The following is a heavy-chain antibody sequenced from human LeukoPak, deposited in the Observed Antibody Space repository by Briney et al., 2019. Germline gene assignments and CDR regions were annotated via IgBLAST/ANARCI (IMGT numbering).Heavy chain of an antibody. D-gene: IGHD3-10*01. CDR2: ISYDGSNK. J-gene: IGHJ4*02. CDR3: ATDLDDHGSGSYFDY. CDR1: GFTFSSYV. V-gene: IGHV3-30*03. Sequence: PGGSLRLSCAASGFTFSSYVMHWVRQAPGKGLEWVAVISYDGSNKYYADSVKGRFTISRDNSKNTLYLQMNSLRAEDTAVYYCATDLDDHGSGSYFDYWGQGTLVTVSS.